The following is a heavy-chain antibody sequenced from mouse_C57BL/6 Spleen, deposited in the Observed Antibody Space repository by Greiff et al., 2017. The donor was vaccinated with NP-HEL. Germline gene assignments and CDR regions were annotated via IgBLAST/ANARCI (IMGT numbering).Heavy chain of an antibody. D-gene: IGHD1-2*01. CDR3: ARDLRLPYAMDY. Sequence: EVKLMESGGGLVKPGGSLKLSCAASGFTFSSYAMSWVRQTPEKRLEWVATISDGGSYTYYPDNVKGRFTISRDNAKNNLYLQMRHLKSEDTAMYYCARDLRLPYAMDYWGQGTSVTVSS. CDR1: GFTFSSYA. J-gene: IGHJ4*01. V-gene: IGHV5-4*01. CDR2: ISDGGSYT.